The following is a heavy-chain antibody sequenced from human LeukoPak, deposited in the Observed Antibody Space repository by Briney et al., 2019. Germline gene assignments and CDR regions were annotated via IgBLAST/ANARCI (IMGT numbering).Heavy chain of an antibody. CDR1: GGSFSGYY. CDR2: INHSGST. D-gene: IGHD3-22*01. J-gene: IGHJ4*02. CDR3: ARGDRYYYDSSGYYSHDY. Sequence: SETLSLTCAVYGGSFSGYYWSWIRQPPGKGLEWIGEINHSGSTYYNPSLKSRVTISVDTSKNQFSLKLSSVTAADTAVYYCARGDRYYYDSSGYYSHDYWGQGTLVTVSS. V-gene: IGHV4-34*01.